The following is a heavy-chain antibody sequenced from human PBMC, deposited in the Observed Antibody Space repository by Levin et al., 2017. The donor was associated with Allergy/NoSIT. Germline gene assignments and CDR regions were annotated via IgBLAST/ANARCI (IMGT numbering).Heavy chain of an antibody. CDR1: GFTFGDYA. Sequence: GGSLRLSCTGSGFTFGDYAMSWVRQAPGKGLEWVGFIRNKAHGGTTEYAASVKGRLTISRDDSKSIAYLQMNSLKTEDTAVYFLARGGPPNYDYNWGSYRDGYFDYWGQGTLVTVSS. D-gene: IGHD3-16*02. J-gene: IGHJ4*02. CDR2: IRNKAHGGTT. CDR3: ARGGPPNYDYNWGSYRDGYFDY. V-gene: IGHV3-49*04.